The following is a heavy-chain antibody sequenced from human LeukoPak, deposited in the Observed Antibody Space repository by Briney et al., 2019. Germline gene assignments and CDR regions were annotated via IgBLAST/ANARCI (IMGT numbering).Heavy chain of an antibody. CDR3: ARNRDGYNSFDY. J-gene: IGHJ4*02. V-gene: IGHV4-31*03. D-gene: IGHD5-24*01. CDR2: IYYSGSS. Sequence: SETLSLTCTVSGGSINNGGYYWSWIRQHPGKGLEWIGYIYYSGSSYYNPSLRSRVTISVDTSKNHFSLKLSSVTAADTAVYYCARNRDGYNSFDYWSQGTLVTVSS. CDR1: GGSINNGGYY.